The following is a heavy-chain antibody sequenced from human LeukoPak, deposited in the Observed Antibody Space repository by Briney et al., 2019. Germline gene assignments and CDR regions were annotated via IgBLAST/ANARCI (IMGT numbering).Heavy chain of an antibody. J-gene: IGHJ5*02. CDR3: ARDRTALVVVAATFNWFDP. V-gene: IGHV1-2*02. Sequence: GASVQCCCKASGYTFTGYYMHWVRQAPGQGLAWMGWINANSGGTTYAQKFHGRVTMTRDTSISTAYMELSRLRSDDTAVYYCARDRTALVVVAATFNWFDPWGQGTLVTVSS. CDR2: INANSGGT. CDR1: GYTFTGYY. D-gene: IGHD2-15*01.